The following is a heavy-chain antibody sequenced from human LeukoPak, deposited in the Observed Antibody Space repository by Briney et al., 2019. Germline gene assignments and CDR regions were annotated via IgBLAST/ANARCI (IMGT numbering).Heavy chain of an antibody. D-gene: IGHD3-22*01. V-gene: IGHV4-34*01. CDR2: INHSGRT. CDR3: ARFCGDVGGVVTPLAFDL. J-gene: IGHJ2*01. CDR1: GGSLSDYY. Sequence: SKTLSLTCAVYGGSLSDYYWSWLRQSPGKGPEWIGEINHSGRTKYNPSLNRVTMSVDTSKNHFSLKMISVSAADTAVYYCARFCGDVGGVVTPLAFDLWGRGILVTVSS.